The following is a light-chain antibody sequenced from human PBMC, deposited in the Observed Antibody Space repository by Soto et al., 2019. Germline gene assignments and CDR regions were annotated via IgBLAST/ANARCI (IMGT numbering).Light chain of an antibody. V-gene: IGLV2-14*01. Sequence: QSALTQPASVSGSPGQSITISCTGTSSDVGDYNYVSWYQQHPGKAPQLMIYEVSNRPSGVSNRFSGSKSGNTASLTISGLQAEDEADYYCSSYTNTYSLHVVFGGGTQLTVL. CDR2: EVS. CDR3: SSYTNTYSLHVV. CDR1: SSDVGDYNY. J-gene: IGLJ2*01.